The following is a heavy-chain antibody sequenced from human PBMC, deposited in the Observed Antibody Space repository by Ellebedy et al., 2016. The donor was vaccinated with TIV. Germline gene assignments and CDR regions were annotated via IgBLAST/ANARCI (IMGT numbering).Heavy chain of an antibody. J-gene: IGHJ5*02. V-gene: IGHV4-59*06. CDR2: IYYSGST. CDR3: ARDRGGPSGWHGWFDP. Sequence: MPSETLSLTCTVSGGSISSYYWSWIRQHPGKGLEWIGYIYYSGSTYYNPSLKSRVTISVDTSKNHFSLKLSSVTAADTAVYYWARDRGGPSGWHGWFDPWGQGTLVTVSS. CDR1: GGSISSYY. D-gene: IGHD6-19*01.